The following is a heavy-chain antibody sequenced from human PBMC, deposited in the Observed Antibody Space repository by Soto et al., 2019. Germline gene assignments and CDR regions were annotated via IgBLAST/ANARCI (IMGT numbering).Heavy chain of an antibody. Sequence: GASVKVSCKASGYTFTSCAMHWVRQAPGQRLEWMGWINAGNGNTKYSQKFQGRVTITRDTSASTAYMELSSLRSEDTAVYYCARVTYYYDSSGYNDAFDIWGQGTMVTVSS. CDR1: GYTFTSCA. V-gene: IGHV1-3*01. CDR2: INAGNGNT. CDR3: ARVTYYYDSSGYNDAFDI. D-gene: IGHD3-22*01. J-gene: IGHJ3*02.